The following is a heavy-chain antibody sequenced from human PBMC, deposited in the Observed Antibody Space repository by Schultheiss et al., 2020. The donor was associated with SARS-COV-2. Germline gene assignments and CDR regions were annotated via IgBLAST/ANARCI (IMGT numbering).Heavy chain of an antibody. D-gene: IGHD6-19*01. Sequence: SETLSLTCTASGGSVSSGSYYWSLMRQPPGKGLEWIGFIYYSGSTNYNPSLRSRVTISVDTSKNQFSLQLNSVTPEDTAVYYCARGGYSSGWHQGENWFDPWGQGALVTVSS. J-gene: IGHJ5*02. V-gene: IGHV4-61*01. CDR2: IYYSGST. CDR3: ARGGYSSGWHQGENWFDP. CDR1: GGSVSSGSYY.